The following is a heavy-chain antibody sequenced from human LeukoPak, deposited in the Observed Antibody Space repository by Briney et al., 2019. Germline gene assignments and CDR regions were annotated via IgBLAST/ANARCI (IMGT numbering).Heavy chain of an antibody. V-gene: IGHV3-7*01. D-gene: IGHD1-26*01. CDR1: GLTFSTYW. J-gene: IGHJ4*02. CDR3: ARQETSSYNGAFDI. CDR2: IKKDGSEK. Sequence: GGSLRLSCAASGLTFSTYWMSWVRQAPGKGLEWVANIKKDGSEKYYVDSVKGRFTISRDNAKNSLYLQMNSLRADDTAVYHCARQETSSYNGAFDIWGQGTLVTVSS.